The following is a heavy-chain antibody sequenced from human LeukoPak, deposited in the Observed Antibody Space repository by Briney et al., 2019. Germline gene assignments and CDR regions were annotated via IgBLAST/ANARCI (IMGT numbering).Heavy chain of an antibody. Sequence: SETLSLTCTVSGGSISSGSYYWSWIRQPAGKGLEWIGRIYTSGSTNYNPSLKSRVTISVDTSKNQFSLKLSSVTAADTAVYYCARGKYSSSSKFDYWGQGTLVTVSS. D-gene: IGHD6-6*01. CDR1: GGSISSGSYY. CDR3: ARGKYSSSSKFDY. CDR2: IYTSGST. J-gene: IGHJ4*02. V-gene: IGHV4-61*02.